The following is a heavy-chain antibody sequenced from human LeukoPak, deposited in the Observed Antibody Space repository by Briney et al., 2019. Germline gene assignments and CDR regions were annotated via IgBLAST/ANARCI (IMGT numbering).Heavy chain of an antibody. J-gene: IGHJ3*02. Sequence: PGRSLRLSCATSGFTFSYYWMGWVRQAPGKGLEWAANIKQDGSEKYYVDSVRGRFTISRDNAKNSLYLQMNSMRAEDTAVYYCAIAVGAHDAFDIWGQGTLVTVSS. D-gene: IGHD1-26*01. CDR3: AIAVGAHDAFDI. CDR2: IKQDGSEK. V-gene: IGHV3-7*05. CDR1: GFTFSYYW.